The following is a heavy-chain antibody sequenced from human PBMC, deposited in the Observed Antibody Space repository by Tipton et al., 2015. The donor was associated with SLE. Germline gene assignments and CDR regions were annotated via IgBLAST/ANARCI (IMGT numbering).Heavy chain of an antibody. CDR1: GFTFSSYG. CDR2: ISSSGSTI. Sequence: SLRLSCAASGFTFSSYGMSWIRQAPGKGLEWVSYISSSGSTIYYADSVEGRFTISRDNAKNSLYLQMNSLRAEDTAVYYCARDRTIFGVVIDYWGQGTLVTVSS. D-gene: IGHD3-3*01. CDR3: ARDRTIFGVVIDY. V-gene: IGHV3-11*01. J-gene: IGHJ4*02.